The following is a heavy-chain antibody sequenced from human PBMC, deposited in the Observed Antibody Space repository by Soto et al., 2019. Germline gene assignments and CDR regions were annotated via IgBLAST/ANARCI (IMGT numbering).Heavy chain of an antibody. V-gene: IGHV3-23*01. Sequence: PGGSLRLSCAASGFTFSSYAMSWVRQAPGKGLEWVSAISGSGGSTYYADSVKGRLTISRDNSKNTLYLQMNSLRAEDTAVYYCAKDQQACSGGSCYTIKYYYYGMDVWGQGTTVTVSS. CDR2: ISGSGGST. CDR3: AKDQQACSGGSCYTIKYYYYGMDV. CDR1: GFTFSSYA. J-gene: IGHJ6*02. D-gene: IGHD2-15*01.